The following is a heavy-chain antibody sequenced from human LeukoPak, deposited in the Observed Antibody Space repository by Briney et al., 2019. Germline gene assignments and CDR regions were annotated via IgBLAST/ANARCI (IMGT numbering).Heavy chain of an antibody. CDR2: IYYSGST. CDR3: ARAFTVSSLYYFDY. CDR1: GGSISSGGYS. Sequence: SQTLSLTCAVSGGSISSGGYSWSWIRQHPGKGLEWIGYIYYSGSTYYNPSLKSRVTISVDTSKNQFSLKLSSVTAADTAVYYCARAFTVSSLYYFDYWGQGTPVTVSS. D-gene: IGHD3-10*02. J-gene: IGHJ4*02. V-gene: IGHV4-31*11.